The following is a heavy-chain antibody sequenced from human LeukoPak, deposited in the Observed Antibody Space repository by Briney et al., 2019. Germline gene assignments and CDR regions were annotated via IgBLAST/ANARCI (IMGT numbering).Heavy chain of an antibody. CDR2: IYYSGST. V-gene: IGHV4-39*01. J-gene: IGHJ3*02. CDR3: ARHLGLTDAFDI. D-gene: IGHD3-16*01. CDR1: GGSISGSSYY. Sequence: PSETLSLTCTVSGGSISGSSYYWGWIRQPPGKGLEWIGSIYYSGSTYYNPSLKSRVTISVDTSKNQFSLKLSSVTAADTAVYYCARHLGLTDAFDIWGQGTMVTVSS.